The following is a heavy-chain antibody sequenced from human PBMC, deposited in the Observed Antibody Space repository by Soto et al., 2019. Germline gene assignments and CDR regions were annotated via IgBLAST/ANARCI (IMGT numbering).Heavy chain of an antibody. V-gene: IGHV3-74*01. CDR1: GFTFSSYW. Sequence: EVQLGESGGGLVQPGGSLRLSCAASGFTFSSYWMHWVRQAPGKGLVWVSRINSDGSSTNYADSVKGQFTISRDNAKNTLYLQMNSLRAEDTAVYYCGRGASGSYRLDYWGQGTLVTVSS. CDR3: GRGASGSYRLDY. J-gene: IGHJ4*02. CDR2: INSDGSST. D-gene: IGHD3-10*01.